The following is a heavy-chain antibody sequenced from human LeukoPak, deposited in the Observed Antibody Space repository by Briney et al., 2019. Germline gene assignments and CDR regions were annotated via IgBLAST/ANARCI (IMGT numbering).Heavy chain of an antibody. Sequence: PSETLSLTCAVYGGSFSGYYWSWIRQPPGKGLEWIGEINHSGSTNYNPSLKSRVTISVDTSKNQFSLKLSSVTAADTAVYYCARHSSTNWFDPWGQGTLVTVSS. CDR3: ARHSSTNWFDP. CDR2: INHSGST. V-gene: IGHV4-34*01. CDR1: GGSFSGYY. J-gene: IGHJ5*02.